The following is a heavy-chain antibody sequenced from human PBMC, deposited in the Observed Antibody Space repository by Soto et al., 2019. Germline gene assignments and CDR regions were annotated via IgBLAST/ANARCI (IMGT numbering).Heavy chain of an antibody. J-gene: IGHJ5*02. V-gene: IGHV1-69*02. D-gene: IGHD2-2*01. CDR2: IIPILGIA. CDR3: ARTRTDIVVVPAAMHGWFDP. Sequence: QVQLVQSGAEVKKPGSSVKVSCKASGGTFSSYTISWVRQAPGQGLEWMGRIIPILGIANNAQKFQGRVTITADKSTSTAYMELSSLRSEDTAVYYCARTRTDIVVVPAAMHGWFDPWGQGTLVTVSS. CDR1: GGTFSSYT.